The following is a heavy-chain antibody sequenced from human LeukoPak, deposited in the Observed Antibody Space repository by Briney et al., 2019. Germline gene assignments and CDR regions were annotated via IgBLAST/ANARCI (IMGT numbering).Heavy chain of an antibody. CDR1: GGSISSSNW. J-gene: IGHJ4*02. Sequence: SETLSLTCAVSGGSISSSNWWSWVRQPPGKGPEWIGEIYHSGSTNYNPSLKSRVTISVDKFKNQFSLKLSSVTAADTAVYYCARNGIAAAGTYDYWGQGTLVTVSS. V-gene: IGHV4-4*02. D-gene: IGHD6-13*01. CDR3: ARNGIAAAGTYDY. CDR2: IYHSGST.